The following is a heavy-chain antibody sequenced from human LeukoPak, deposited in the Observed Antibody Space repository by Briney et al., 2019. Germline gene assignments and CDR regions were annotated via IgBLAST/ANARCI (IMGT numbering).Heavy chain of an antibody. Sequence: PGGSLRLSCAASGFTFSSYGMSWVRQAPGKGLEWVSAISGSGGSTYYADSVKGRFTISRDNSKNTLYLQMNSLRAEDTAVYYCARDRGSGFENHDYWGQGTLVTVSS. CDR3: ARDRGSGFENHDY. CDR2: ISGSGGST. J-gene: IGHJ4*02. V-gene: IGHV3-23*01. D-gene: IGHD6-19*01. CDR1: GFTFSSYG.